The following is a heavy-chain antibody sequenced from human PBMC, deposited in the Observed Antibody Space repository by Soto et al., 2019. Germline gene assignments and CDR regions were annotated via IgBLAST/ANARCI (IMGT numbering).Heavy chain of an antibody. CDR1: GGSISSYY. D-gene: IGHD6-19*01. CDR2: IYYSGST. V-gene: IGHV4-59*01. J-gene: IGHJ5*02. CDR3: ALEAVAGTLRWFDP. Sequence: PSETLSLTCTVSGGSISSYYWGWIRQPPGKGLEWIGYIYYSGSTNYNPSLKSRVTISVDTSKNQFSLKLSSVTAADTAVYYCALEAVAGTLRWFDPWGQGTLVPVSS.